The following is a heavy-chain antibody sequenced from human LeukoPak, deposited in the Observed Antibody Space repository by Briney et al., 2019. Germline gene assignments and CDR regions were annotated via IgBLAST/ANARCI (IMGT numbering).Heavy chain of an antibody. V-gene: IGHV3-23*01. CDR1: GFTFSSYA. D-gene: IGHD6-13*01. CDR3: AYSSSWTLIDY. J-gene: IGHJ4*02. Sequence: GGSLRLSCAASGFTFSSYAMSWVRQAPGKGLEWVSAISGSGGSTYYADSVKDRFTISRDNSKNTLYLQMNSLRAEDTAVYYCAYSSSWTLIDYWGQGTLVTVSS. CDR2: ISGSGGST.